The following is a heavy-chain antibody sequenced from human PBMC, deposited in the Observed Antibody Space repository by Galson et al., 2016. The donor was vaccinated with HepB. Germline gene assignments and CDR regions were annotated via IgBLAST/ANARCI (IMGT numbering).Heavy chain of an antibody. CDR3: ARDKPDWIFDY. J-gene: IGHJ4*02. CDR2: IWYDGINK. V-gene: IGHV3-33*01. Sequence: SLRLSCAASGFTFSSYGMHWVRQAPGKGLEWVANIWYDGINKYYADSVKGRFTISRDNSKNTLYLQINSLRAEDTAVYYCARDKPDWIFDYWGQGTLVTVSS. CDR1: GFTFSSYG. D-gene: IGHD3-9*01.